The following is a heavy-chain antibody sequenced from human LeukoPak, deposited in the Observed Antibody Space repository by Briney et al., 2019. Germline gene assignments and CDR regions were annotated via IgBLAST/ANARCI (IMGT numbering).Heavy chain of an antibody. CDR3: AREGQLGLDN. V-gene: IGHV1-2*02. CDR2: ITLHSGDT. Sequence: GASEKVSCKASGHTLTVHYIHWVRQGPGQGLEWLGWITLHSGDTHYAQKYQGRLTMSSDTSISTGYMELSRLQFDDTAIYYCAREGQLGLDNWGQGTLVTVSS. J-gene: IGHJ1*01. CDR1: GHTLTVHY. D-gene: IGHD1-1*01.